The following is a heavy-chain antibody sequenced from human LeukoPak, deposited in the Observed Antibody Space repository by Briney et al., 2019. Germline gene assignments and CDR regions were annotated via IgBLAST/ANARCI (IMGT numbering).Heavy chain of an antibody. V-gene: IGHV1-69*06. D-gene: IGHD3-10*01. Sequence: SVKASCKASGGTFSSYAISWVRQAPGQGLEWMGGIIPIFGTANYAQKFQGRVTITADKSTSTAYMELSSLRSEDTAVYYCASITMVRGVISYFQHWGQGTLVTVSS. J-gene: IGHJ1*01. CDR1: GGTFSSYA. CDR3: ASITMVRGVISYFQH. CDR2: IIPIFGTA.